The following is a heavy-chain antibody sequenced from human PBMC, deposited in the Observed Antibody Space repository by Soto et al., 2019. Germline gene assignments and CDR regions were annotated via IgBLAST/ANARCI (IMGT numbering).Heavy chain of an antibody. CDR2: IKKDGSEK. Sequence: GGSLRLSCTASGFTFRNYAMSWVRQAPGKGLEWVSTIKKDGSEKYYVDSVKGRFTISRDNAKNSLYLQMNSLRAEDTAVYYCARDQTIFGMAPDYRGQGTLVTVPS. V-gene: IGHV3-7*01. CDR3: ARDQTIFGMAPDY. D-gene: IGHD3-3*01. CDR1: GFTFRNYA. J-gene: IGHJ4*02.